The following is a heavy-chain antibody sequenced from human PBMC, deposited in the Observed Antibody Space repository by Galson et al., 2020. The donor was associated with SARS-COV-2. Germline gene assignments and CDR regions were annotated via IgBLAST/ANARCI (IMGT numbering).Heavy chain of an antibody. Sequence: SETLSLTCTVSGGFISSGSYYWSWIRQPAGKGLEWIGRIYTSGSTNYNPSLKSRVTLSVDTSKNQFSLKLSSVTAADTAVYYCARDTLIAAADYYWFAPWGQGTRVTVSS. J-gene: IGHJ5*02. CDR2: IYTSGST. CDR1: GGFISSGSYY. V-gene: IGHV4-61*02. D-gene: IGHD6-13*01. CDR3: ARDTLIAAADYYWFAP.